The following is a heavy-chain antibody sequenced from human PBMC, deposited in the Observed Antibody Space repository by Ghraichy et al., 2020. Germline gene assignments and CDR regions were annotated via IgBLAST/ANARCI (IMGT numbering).Heavy chain of an antibody. D-gene: IGHD6-19*01. CDR2: ISAYNGYT. J-gene: IGHJ4*02. Sequence: ASVKVSCKASGYTFSSNSISWVRQAAGQGLEWMGWISAYNGYTKYAQKFQGRVTMTTDTSTTTAYMELRGLRSDDTAVYYCARESLDTSGWFIDYWGQGTLVTVSS. CDR3: ARESLDTSGWFIDY. V-gene: IGHV1-18*04. CDR1: GYTFSSNS.